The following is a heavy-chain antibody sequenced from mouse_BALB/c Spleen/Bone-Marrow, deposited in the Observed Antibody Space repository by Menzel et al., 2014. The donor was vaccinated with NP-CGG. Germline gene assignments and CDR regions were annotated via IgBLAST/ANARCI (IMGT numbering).Heavy chain of an antibody. Sequence: VQLHQSGAELVKPGASVKLSCTASGFSIKDTYMHWVKQRPEQGLEWIGRIDPANGNTKYDPKFQGKATITADTSSNTAYLQLSSLTSEDTAVYYCARGSDGFAYWGQGTLDTVSA. CDR2: IDPANGNT. V-gene: IGHV14-3*02. J-gene: IGHJ3*01. CDR1: GFSIKDTY. CDR3: ARGSDGFAY.